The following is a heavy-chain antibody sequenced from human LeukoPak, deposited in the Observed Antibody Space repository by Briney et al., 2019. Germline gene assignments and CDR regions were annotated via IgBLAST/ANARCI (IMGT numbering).Heavy chain of an antibody. D-gene: IGHD3-16*01. V-gene: IGHV4-34*01. CDR2: INHSGST. J-gene: IGHJ5*02. CDR1: GWSFSGYY. CDR3: ARASFWESPINWFDP. Sequence: SETLSLTCTVSGWSFSGYYRSWIRQPPGKGLEWIGEINHSGSTNYNPSLKSRVTISVDTSKNQFSLKLSSVTAADTAVYYCARASFWESPINWFDPWGQGTLVTVSS.